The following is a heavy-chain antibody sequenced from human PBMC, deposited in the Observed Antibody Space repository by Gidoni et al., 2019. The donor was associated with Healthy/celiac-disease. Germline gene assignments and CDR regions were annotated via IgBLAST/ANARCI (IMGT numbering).Heavy chain of an antibody. D-gene: IGHD3-22*01. CDR3: AKVPAYYDSSGYPTYDYGMDV. Sequence: EVQLVESGGGLVQPGRSLRLSCAASGFTFDDYAMTWVRQAPGKGLEWVSGISWNSGSIGYADSVKGRFTISRDNAKNSLYLQMNSLRAEDTALYYCAKVPAYYDSSGYPTYDYGMDVWGQGTTVTVSS. J-gene: IGHJ6*02. CDR2: ISWNSGSI. V-gene: IGHV3-9*01. CDR1: GFTFDDYA.